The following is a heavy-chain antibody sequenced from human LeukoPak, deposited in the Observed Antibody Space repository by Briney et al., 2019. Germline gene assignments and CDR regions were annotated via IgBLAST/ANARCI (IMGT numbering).Heavy chain of an antibody. CDR3: ARQLLGYHDAFDI. Sequence: KRGESLKISCKGSGYSFTSYWIGWVRQMPGKGLGWMGVIYPGDSDTRHSPSFQGQVTISADKSISTAYLQWSSLKASDTAMYYCARQLLGYHDAFDIWRQGTMVTVSS. CDR1: GYSFTSYW. V-gene: IGHV5-51*01. J-gene: IGHJ3*02. CDR2: IYPGDSDT. D-gene: IGHD2-15*01.